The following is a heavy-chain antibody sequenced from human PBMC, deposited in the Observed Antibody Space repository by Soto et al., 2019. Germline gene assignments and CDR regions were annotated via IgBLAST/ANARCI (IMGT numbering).Heavy chain of an antibody. D-gene: IGHD6-6*01. Sequence: VGSLRLSCATSGLNVNINYVTWVRQAPVKGLEWLSIIHGGGNKFYSDSVKGRFTISRDTSKNTVYLQMSSLTVDDTAVYYCASGPTLAARLGWNYFDPWGQGTLLTVSS. V-gene: IGHV3-53*01. CDR1: GLNVNINY. CDR3: ASGPTLAARLGWNYFDP. CDR2: IHGGGNK. J-gene: IGHJ5*02.